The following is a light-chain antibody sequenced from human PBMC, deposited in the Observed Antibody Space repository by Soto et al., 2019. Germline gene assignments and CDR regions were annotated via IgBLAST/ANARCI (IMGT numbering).Light chain of an antibody. CDR2: AAS. Sequence: EIVLTQSPGTLSLSPGDRATLSCKAIQSFADNYLAWYQQKPGQAPRLLIYAASRRAIGIPDTFSGSGSGTDFTLTITRMEPEDFALYYCQQYGHSPRTFGQGTKVDIK. V-gene: IGKV3-20*01. CDR1: QSFADNY. CDR3: QQYGHSPRT. J-gene: IGKJ1*01.